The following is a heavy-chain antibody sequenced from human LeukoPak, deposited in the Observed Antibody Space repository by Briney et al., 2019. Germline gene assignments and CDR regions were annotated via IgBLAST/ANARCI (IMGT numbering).Heavy chain of an antibody. J-gene: IGHJ6*03. CDR1: GYTFTAYY. D-gene: IGHD4-17*01. CDR2: INPNSGGT. CDR3: ARVGGDYVGYYYYMDV. Sequence: GASVKVSCKASGYTFTAYYMHWVRQAPGQGLEWMGWINPNSGGTNYAQKFQGRVTMTTDTSTSTAYMELRSLRSDDTAVYYCARVGGDYVGYYYYMDVWGKGTTVTVSS. V-gene: IGHV1-2*02.